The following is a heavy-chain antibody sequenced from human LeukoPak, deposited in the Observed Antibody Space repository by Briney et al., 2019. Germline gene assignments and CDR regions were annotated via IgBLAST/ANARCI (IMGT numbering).Heavy chain of an antibody. CDR1: GGSISSSSYY. CDR2: IYYSGST. J-gene: IGHJ3*02. Sequence: SETLSLTCTVSGGSISSSSYYWGWIRQPPGKGLEWIGSIYYSGSTYYNPSLKSRVTISVDTSKNQFSLKLSSVTAADTAVYYCAREPPYYDSSGYAFDIWGQGTMVTVSS. D-gene: IGHD3-22*01. CDR3: AREPPYYDSSGYAFDI. V-gene: IGHV4-39*07.